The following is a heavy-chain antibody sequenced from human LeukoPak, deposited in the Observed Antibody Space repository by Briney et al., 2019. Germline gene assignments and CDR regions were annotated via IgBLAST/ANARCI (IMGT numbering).Heavy chain of an antibody. J-gene: IGHJ3*02. CDR3: ARELSYGAFDI. V-gene: IGHV3-53*01. CDR2: IYSGGTT. Sequence: GGSMRLSCAASGLTVSSNYMTWVRKAPGKGLEWVSVIYSGGTTYYADSVKGRFTISRDNSKNTLYLQMNSLRAEDTAVYYCARELSYGAFDIWGQGTMVTVSS. CDR1: GLTVSSNY. D-gene: IGHD5-18*01.